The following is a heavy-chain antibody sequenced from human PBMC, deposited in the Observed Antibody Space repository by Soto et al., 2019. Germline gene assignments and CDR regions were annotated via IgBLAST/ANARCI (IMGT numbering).Heavy chain of an antibody. CDR2: MYPSGRT. V-gene: IGHV4-30-2*01. J-gene: IGHJ6*02. D-gene: IGHD3-10*01. CDR1: GGSVSSGGYS. CDR3: VRDRGGGSGNYYVSMGMDV. Sequence: QLRLQESGSGVVQPSQTLALTCSVSGGSVSSGGYSWSWIRQRPGKGLEWIGYMYPSGRTSDNPSLNSRVTISIDRSRNQFSLRLTAVTAAYTAVYYCVRDRGGGSGNYYVSMGMDVWGRGTTVTVSS.